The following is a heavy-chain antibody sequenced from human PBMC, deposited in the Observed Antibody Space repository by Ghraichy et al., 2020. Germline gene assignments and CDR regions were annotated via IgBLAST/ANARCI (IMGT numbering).Heavy chain of an antibody. Sequence: ASVKVSCKASGYTFTSYGISWVRQAPGQGLEWMGWISAYNGNTNYAQKLQGRVTMTTDTSTSTAYMELRSLRSDDTAVYYCARDLGGVVIYSYYYYGMDVWGQGTTVTVSS. CDR2: ISAYNGNT. CDR1: GYTFTSYG. J-gene: IGHJ6*02. V-gene: IGHV1-18*01. D-gene: IGHD3-3*01. CDR3: ARDLGGVVIYSYYYYGMDV.